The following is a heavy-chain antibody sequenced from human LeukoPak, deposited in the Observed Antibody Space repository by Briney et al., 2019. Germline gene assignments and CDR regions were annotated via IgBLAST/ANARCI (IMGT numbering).Heavy chain of an antibody. CDR2: IPYSGST. Sequence: PSETLSLTCTVSGGSISSDYWSWIRQPPGKGLEWIGYIPYSGSTNYNPSLKSRISISVDTSKNQFSLKLSSVTAADTAVYYCARTTEGGYTYNYFYYYYMDVWGKGTTVTISS. J-gene: IGHJ6*03. D-gene: IGHD5-18*01. V-gene: IGHV4-59*01. CDR1: GGSISSDY. CDR3: ARTTEGGYTYNYFYYYYMDV.